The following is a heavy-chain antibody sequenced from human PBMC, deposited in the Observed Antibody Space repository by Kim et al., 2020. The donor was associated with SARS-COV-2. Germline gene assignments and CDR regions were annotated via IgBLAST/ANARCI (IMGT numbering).Heavy chain of an antibody. CDR1: GFTFSDYY. J-gene: IGHJ6*02. D-gene: IGHD6-13*01. V-gene: IGHV3-11*01. Sequence: GGSLRLSCAASGFTFSDYYMSWIRQAPGKGLEWVSYISSSGSTIYYADSVKGRFTISRDNAKNSLYLQMNSLRAEDTAVYYCARGSSSLMVLYYYYGMDVWGQGTTVTVSS. CDR3: ARGSSSLMVLYYYYGMDV. CDR2: ISSSGSTI.